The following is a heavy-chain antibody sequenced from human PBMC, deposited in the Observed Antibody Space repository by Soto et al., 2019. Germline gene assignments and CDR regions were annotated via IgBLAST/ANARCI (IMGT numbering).Heavy chain of an antibody. CDR3: ARVVKSYYDFWSGYYV. CDR1: GFTVSSNY. J-gene: IGHJ6*04. V-gene: IGHV3-66*01. CDR2: IYSGGST. Sequence: GGSLRLSCAASGFTVSSNYMSWVRQAPGKGLEWVSVIYSGGSTYYADSVKGRFTISRDNSKNTLYLQMNSLRAEDTAVYYCARVVKSYYDFWSGYYVWGKGTTVTVSS. D-gene: IGHD3-3*01.